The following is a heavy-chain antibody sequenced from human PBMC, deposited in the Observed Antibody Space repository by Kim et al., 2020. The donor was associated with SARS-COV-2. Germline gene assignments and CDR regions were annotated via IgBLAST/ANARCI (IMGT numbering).Heavy chain of an antibody. J-gene: IGHJ3*02. V-gene: IGHV3-30*04. CDR1: GFTFSSYA. CDR2: ISYDGSNK. Sequence: GGSLRLSCAASGFTFSSYAMHWVRQAPGKGLEWVAVISYDGSNKYYADSVKGRFTISRDNSKNTLYLQMNSLRAEDTAVYYCARVMIVVVMDDAFDIWGQGTMVTVSS. CDR3: ARVMIVVVMDDAFDI. D-gene: IGHD3-22*01.